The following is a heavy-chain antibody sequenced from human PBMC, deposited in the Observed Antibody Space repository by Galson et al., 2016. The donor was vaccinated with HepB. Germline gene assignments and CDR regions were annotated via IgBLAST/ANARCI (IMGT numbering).Heavy chain of an antibody. CDR2: ITGIGGYT. J-gene: IGHJ4*02. CDR1: GFTFSDYY. CDR3: ARDVHPRQQLVPGGYFDY. V-gene: IGHV3-11*06. Sequence: SLRLSCAASGFTFSDYYMSWTRQAPGKGLEWVSYITGIGGYTNYADSVKGRFTISRDNSKNTLYLQMNSPRAEDTAVYYCARDVHPRQQLVPGGYFDYWGQGTLVTVSS. D-gene: IGHD6-13*01.